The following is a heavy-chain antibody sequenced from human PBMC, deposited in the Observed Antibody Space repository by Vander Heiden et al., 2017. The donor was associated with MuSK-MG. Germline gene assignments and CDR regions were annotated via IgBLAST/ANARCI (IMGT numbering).Heavy chain of an antibody. Sequence: VQLQQCGAGRLKPSESVSLSCPVYVGSFLADSWSWIRQRPGKGLEWIGEINHSGSTNYNPSLKSRVTISVDTSKNQFSLKLGSVTAADTAVYYCAREGGMATIKGEDFDYWGQGTLVTVSS. CDR2: INHSGST. D-gene: IGHD5-12*01. CDR3: AREGGMATIKGEDFDY. J-gene: IGHJ4*02. V-gene: IGHV4-34*01. CDR1: VGSFLADS.